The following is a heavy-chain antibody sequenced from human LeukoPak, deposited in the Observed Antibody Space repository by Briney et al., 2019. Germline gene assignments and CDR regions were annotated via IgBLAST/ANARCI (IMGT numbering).Heavy chain of an antibody. CDR3: ARDGKTAAGNNFDY. CDR2: INPSGGIT. Sequence: ASVKVSCKASGYTFTSYYIHWVRQAPGQGVEWMGIINPSGGITTYAQKFQRRVTMTRDKSTSTVYMELRRLTSEDTAVYCCARDGKTAAGNNFDYWGQGTLVTVSS. CDR1: GYTFTSYY. J-gene: IGHJ4*02. V-gene: IGHV1-46*01. D-gene: IGHD6-13*01.